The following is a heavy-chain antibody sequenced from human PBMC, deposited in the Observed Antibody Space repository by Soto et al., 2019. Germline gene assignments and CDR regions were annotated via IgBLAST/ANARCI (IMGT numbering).Heavy chain of an antibody. Sequence: QVQLVQSGAEVKKPGASVKVSCKASGYTFTSYYMHWVRQAPGQGLEWMGIINPSGGSTSYAQKFQGRVTMTRDTSTSTVYMELSSLRSEDTAVYYCARGFGPLYDSSGYPHPFDYWGQGTLVTVSS. V-gene: IGHV1-46*01. CDR2: INPSGGST. CDR1: GYTFTSYY. D-gene: IGHD3-22*01. J-gene: IGHJ4*02. CDR3: ARGFGPLYDSSGYPHPFDY.